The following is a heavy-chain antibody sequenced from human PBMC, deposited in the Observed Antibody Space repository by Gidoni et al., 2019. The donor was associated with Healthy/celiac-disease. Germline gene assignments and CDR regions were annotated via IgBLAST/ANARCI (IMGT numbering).Heavy chain of an antibody. D-gene: IGHD6-13*01. J-gene: IGHJ6*02. CDR3: ARDSSSWEDYYYYGMDV. Sequence: QVQLVESGGGVVQPGWSLRLSCAASGFTFSSYGMHWVRQAPGKGLEWVAVIWYDGSNKYYADSVKGRFTISRDNSKNTLYLQMNSLRAEDTAVYYCARDSSSWEDYYYYGMDVWGQGTTVTVSS. V-gene: IGHV3-33*01. CDR1: GFTFSSYG. CDR2: IWYDGSNK.